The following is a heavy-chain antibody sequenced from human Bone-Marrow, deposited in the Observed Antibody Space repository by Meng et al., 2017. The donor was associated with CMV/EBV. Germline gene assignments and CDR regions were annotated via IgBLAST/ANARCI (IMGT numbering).Heavy chain of an antibody. CDR3: AKDPYNWNSYYFDY. CDR1: GYTFTGYY. Sequence: QVQLVQSGAEVKKPGASVKVSSKASGYTFTGYYMHWVRQAPGQGLEWMGWINPNSGGTYYADSVKGRFTISRDNSKNTLYLQMNSLRAEGTAVYYCAKDPYNWNSYYFDYWGQGTLVTVSS. J-gene: IGHJ4*02. D-gene: IGHD1-7*01. V-gene: IGHV1-2*02. CDR2: INPNSGGT.